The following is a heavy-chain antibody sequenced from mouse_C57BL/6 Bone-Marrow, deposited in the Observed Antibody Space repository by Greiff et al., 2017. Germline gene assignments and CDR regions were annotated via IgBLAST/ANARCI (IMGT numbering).Heavy chain of an antibody. CDR3: AREGLTGPFAY. V-gene: IGHV1-42*01. CDR2: INPSTGGT. CDR1: GYSFTGYY. D-gene: IGHD4-1*01. J-gene: IGHJ3*01. Sequence: VQLQQSGPELVKPGASVKISCTASGYSFTGYYMNWVKQSPEKSLEWIGEINPSTGGTTYNQKFKAKATLTVDKSSSTAYMQLKSLTSEDSAVYYCAREGLTGPFAYWGQGTLVTVSA.